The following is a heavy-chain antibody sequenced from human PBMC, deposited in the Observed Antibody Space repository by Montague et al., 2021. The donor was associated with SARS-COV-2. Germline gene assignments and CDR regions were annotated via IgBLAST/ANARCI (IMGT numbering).Heavy chain of an antibody. CDR1: GGSVNSGNYY. J-gene: IGHJ6*02. CDR2: ISTSGNT. V-gene: IGHV4-61*02. Sequence: TLSLICTVSGGSVNSGNYYWSWIRQPAGKRLEWTGRISTSGNTNYNPSLKSRLSILVDTSKNQFSLNLRSVTAADTAVYYCARDTEVEIRTYSYYKMDVWGLGTTVTVSS. CDR3: ARDTEVEIRTYSYYKMDV. D-gene: IGHD2-21*01.